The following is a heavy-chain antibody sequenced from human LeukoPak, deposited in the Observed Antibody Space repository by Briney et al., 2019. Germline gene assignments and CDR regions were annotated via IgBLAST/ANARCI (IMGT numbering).Heavy chain of an antibody. CDR1: GFTFSNYA. CDR2: ISGGGGIT. V-gene: IGHV3-23*01. Sequence: GGSLRLSCETFGFTFSNYAMRWVRQPPGKGLEWVSAISGGGGITHYADSVKGRFTISRDNSKNTLFLQMNSLRVEDTAVYYCARVTGCFEYWGQGTLVTVSP. CDR3: ARVTGCFEY. D-gene: IGHD4-23*01. J-gene: IGHJ4*02.